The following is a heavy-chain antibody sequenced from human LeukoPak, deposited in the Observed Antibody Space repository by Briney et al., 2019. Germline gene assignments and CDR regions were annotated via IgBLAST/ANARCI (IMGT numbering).Heavy chain of an antibody. J-gene: IGHJ3*02. Sequence: GGSLRLSCAASGFTFSSYAMHWVRQAPGKGLEWVAVISYDGSNKYYADSVKGRFTISRDNSKNTLYLQMNSLRAEDTAVYYCARPYSGSYPGAFDIWGQGTMVTVSS. V-gene: IGHV3-30-3*01. CDR1: GFTFSSYA. CDR3: ARPYSGSYPGAFDI. CDR2: ISYDGSNK. D-gene: IGHD1-26*01.